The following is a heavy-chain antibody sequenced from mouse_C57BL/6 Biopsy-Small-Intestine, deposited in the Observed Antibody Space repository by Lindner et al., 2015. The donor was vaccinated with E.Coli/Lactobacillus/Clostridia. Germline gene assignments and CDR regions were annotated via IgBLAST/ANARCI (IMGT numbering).Heavy chain of an antibody. D-gene: IGHD2-4*01. J-gene: IGHJ2*01. CDR1: GYTFTGYW. CDR3: AREGDYDYDVVDY. Sequence: VQLQESGAGLMKPGASVKLSCKATGYTFTGYWIEWVKQRPGHGLEWIGEILPGSGSTRYSEKFKGKATFTADTSSNTAYMQVSSLTTEDSAIYYCAREGDYDYDVVDYWGQGTTLTVSS. CDR2: ILPGSGST. V-gene: IGHV1-9*01.